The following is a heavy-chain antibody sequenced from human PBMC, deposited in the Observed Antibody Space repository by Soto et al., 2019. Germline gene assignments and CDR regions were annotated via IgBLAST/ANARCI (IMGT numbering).Heavy chain of an antibody. D-gene: IGHD3-10*01. CDR2: TYYRSKWYN. CDR1: GDSVSSDSVG. Sequence: QVQLQQSGPGLVKPSQTLSLTCAISGDSVSSDSVGWHWIRQSPSRGLEWLGRTYYRSKWYNDYAVSVKXXIXIXXDTSKNQFSLHLDSVTPEDTAVYYCARSRHYGFDYWGQGTLVTVSS. CDR3: ARSRHYGFDY. J-gene: IGHJ4*02. V-gene: IGHV6-1*01.